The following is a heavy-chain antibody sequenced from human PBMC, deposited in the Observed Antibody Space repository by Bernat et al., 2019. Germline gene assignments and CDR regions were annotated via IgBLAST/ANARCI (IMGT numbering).Heavy chain of an antibody. V-gene: IGHV3-33*06. D-gene: IGHD3-3*01. J-gene: IGHJ6*02. CDR2: IWYDGSNS. CDR3: AKDGVVFYYYYGMDV. CDR1: GFTFKNFG. Sequence: QVQLTESGGGAVQPGRSLRLSCAASGFTFKNFGMHWVRQAPGKGLEWVAVIWYDGSNSYYADSVRGRFTISRDNSKNTLYLQMNSLRAEDTAVYYCAKDGVVFYYYYGMDVWGQGTTVTVSS.